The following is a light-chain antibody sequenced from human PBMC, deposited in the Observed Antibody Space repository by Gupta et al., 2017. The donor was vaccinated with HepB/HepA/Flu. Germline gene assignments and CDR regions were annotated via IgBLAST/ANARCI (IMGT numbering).Light chain of an antibody. CDR3: AAWDASLKGWV. V-gene: IGLV1-44*01. CDR1: SSNIGSNT. CDR2: NSN. Sequence: QSVLTQQPSSSGTPGQRVTSSCSGSSSNIGSNTVNWHQQLPGTAPKLLISNSNQRPSGVPDRFSGSKSGTSASLAISGLQSEDEADYYCAAWDASLKGWVFGGGTKLTVL. J-gene: IGLJ3*02.